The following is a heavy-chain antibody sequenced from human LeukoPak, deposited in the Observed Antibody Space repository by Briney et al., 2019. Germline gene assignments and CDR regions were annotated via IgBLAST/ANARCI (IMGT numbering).Heavy chain of an antibody. J-gene: IGHJ4*02. D-gene: IGHD6-13*01. Sequence: SETLSLTCTVSGGSISSSSYYWGWVRQPPGKGLEWIGSIYYSGSTYYNPTLKSRVTISVDTSKNQFSLKLSSVTAADTAVYYCASPTDIAAAFDYWGQGTLVTVSS. V-gene: IGHV4-39*01. CDR1: GGSISSSSYY. CDR3: ASPTDIAAAFDY. CDR2: IYYSGST.